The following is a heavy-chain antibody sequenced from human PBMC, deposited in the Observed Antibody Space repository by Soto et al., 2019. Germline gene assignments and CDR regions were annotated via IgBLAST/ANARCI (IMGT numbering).Heavy chain of an antibody. D-gene: IGHD6-19*01. V-gene: IGHV4-39*01. CDR1: GGSISSSSYY. CDR3: ARPKAVAGSFWFDP. Sequence: PSETLSLTCTVSGGSISSSSYYWGWIRQPPGKGLEWIGSIYYSGSTYYNPSLKSRVTISVDTSKNQFSLKLSSVTAADTAVYYCARPKAVAGSFWFDPWGQGTLVTVSS. CDR2: IYYSGST. J-gene: IGHJ5*02.